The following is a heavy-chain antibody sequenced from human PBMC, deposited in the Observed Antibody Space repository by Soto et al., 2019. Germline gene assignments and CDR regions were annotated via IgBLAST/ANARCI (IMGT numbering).Heavy chain of an antibody. CDR1: GFTFSSYA. V-gene: IGHV3-30-3*01. CDR2: ISYDGSNK. J-gene: IGHJ5*02. D-gene: IGHD4-17*01. Sequence: QVPLVESGGGVVQPGRSLRLSRAASGFTFSSYAMHWVRQAPGKGLEWVAVISYDGSNKYYADSVKGRFTISRDNSKNTLYLQMNSLRAEDTAVYYCATDYAIDPWGQGTLVTVSS. CDR3: ATDYAIDP.